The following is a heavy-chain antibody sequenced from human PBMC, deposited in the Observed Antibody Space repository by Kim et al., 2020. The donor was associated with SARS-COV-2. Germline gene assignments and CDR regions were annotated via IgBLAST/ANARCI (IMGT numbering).Heavy chain of an antibody. Sequence: SETLSLTCTVSGYSISSGYYWGWIRQPPGKGLEWIGSIYHSGSTYYNPSLKSRVTISVDTSKNQFSLKLSSVTAADTAVYYCASITIFGVATKDYFDYWGQGTLVTVSS. J-gene: IGHJ4*02. CDR3: ASITIFGVATKDYFDY. V-gene: IGHV4-38-2*02. D-gene: IGHD3-3*01. CDR2: IYHSGST. CDR1: GYSISSGYY.